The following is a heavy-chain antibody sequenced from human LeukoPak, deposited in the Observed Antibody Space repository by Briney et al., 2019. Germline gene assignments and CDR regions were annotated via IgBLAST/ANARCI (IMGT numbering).Heavy chain of an antibody. D-gene: IGHD3-10*01. Sequence: SETLSPTCTVSGGSISSYYWSWIRQPPGKGLEWIGYIYYSGSTNYNPSLKSRVTISVDTSKNQFSLKLSSVTAADTAVYYCARHALLRKAFGLWGQGTTVSVSS. CDR3: ARHALLRKAFGL. J-gene: IGHJ3*01. CDR1: GGSISSYY. CDR2: IYYSGST. V-gene: IGHV4-59*08.